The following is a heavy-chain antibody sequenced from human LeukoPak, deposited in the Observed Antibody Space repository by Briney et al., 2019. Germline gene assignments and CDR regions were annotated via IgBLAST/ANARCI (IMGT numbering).Heavy chain of an antibody. J-gene: IGHJ3*02. D-gene: IGHD5-18*01. Sequence: GRSLRLSCAAAGFTFSSYAMHWVRQAPGKGLEWMAFISYDGSNKYYADSVKGRFTISRDNSKNTLYLQMNSLRAEDTAVYYCACGYSYGSDAFDIWGQGTMVSVSS. V-gene: IGHV3-30-3*01. CDR1: GFTFSSYA. CDR2: ISYDGSNK. CDR3: ACGYSYGSDAFDI.